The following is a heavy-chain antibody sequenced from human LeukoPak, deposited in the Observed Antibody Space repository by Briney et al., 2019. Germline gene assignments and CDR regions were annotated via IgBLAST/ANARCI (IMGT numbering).Heavy chain of an antibody. J-gene: IGHJ4*02. CDR1: GGSFSGYY. CDR2: INHSGST. V-gene: IGHV4-34*01. CDR3: ARQMGDISTGELFDY. D-gene: IGHD3-9*01. Sequence: SETLSLTCAVYGGSFSGYYWSWIRQPPGKGLEWIGEINHSGSTNYNPSLKSRVTISVDTSKNQFSLKLSSVTAADTAVYYCARQMGDISTGELFDYWGQGTLVTVSS.